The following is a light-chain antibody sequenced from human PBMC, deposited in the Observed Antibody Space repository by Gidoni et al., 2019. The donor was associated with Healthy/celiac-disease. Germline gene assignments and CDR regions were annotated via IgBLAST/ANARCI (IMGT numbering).Light chain of an antibody. Sequence: EIVMTQSPATLSVSPGERATLSCRASQSVSSNLAWYQQKPGQAPRLLIYGASTRATGIPARFSGSGSGTEFTLNISSLQSEDFAVYYCQQDNNWPPFTFGHGTKVDIK. V-gene: IGKV3-15*01. J-gene: IGKJ3*01. CDR3: QQDNNWPPFT. CDR2: GAS. CDR1: QSVSSN.